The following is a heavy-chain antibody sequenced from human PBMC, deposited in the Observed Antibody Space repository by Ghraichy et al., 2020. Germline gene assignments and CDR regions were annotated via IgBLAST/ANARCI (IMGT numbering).Heavy chain of an antibody. V-gene: IGHV1-46*03. CDR1: GHTFNTYY. CDR3: AGSNTSYYMDV. CDR2: IDPSTGGT. J-gene: IGHJ6*03. Sequence: ASGKVSCKASGHTFNTYYVHWVRQAPGQGLEWMGVIDPSTGGTAYAQRFQGRVSLTRDTSTSTIFLEVSSLRSEDTAMYYCAGSNTSYYMDVWGKGTAVTVSS. D-gene: IGHD2-2*01.